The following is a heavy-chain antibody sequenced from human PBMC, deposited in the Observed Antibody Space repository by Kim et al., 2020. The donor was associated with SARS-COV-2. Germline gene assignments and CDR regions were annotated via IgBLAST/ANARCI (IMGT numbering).Heavy chain of an antibody. CDR1: GFTFSSYA. CDR2: ISYDGSNK. D-gene: IGHD6-13*01. Sequence: GGSLRLSCAASGFTFSSYAMHWVRQAPGKGLEWVAVISYDGSNKYYADSVKGRFTISRDNSKNTLYLQMNSLRAEDTAVYYCASDLGAAGTFYYYYYGM. V-gene: IGHV3-30*04. CDR3: ASDLGAAGTFYYYYYGM. J-gene: IGHJ6*01.